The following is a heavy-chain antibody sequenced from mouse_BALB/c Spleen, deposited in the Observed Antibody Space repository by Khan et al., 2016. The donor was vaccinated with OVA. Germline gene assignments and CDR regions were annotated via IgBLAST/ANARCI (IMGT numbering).Heavy chain of an antibody. CDR2: ISPGSGDT. J-gene: IGHJ3*01. V-gene: IGHV1-77*01. Sequence: QVQLQQSGAELARPGASVKLSCKASGYTFTEYYINWVKQRTGQGLEWIGEISPGSGDTYYNEKFKGKATLTADKSSSTAYMQISSRTSESSAFYFCARRNYFGYTFAYWGQGTLVTVSA. CDR1: GYTFTEYY. D-gene: IGHD1-2*01. CDR3: ARRNYFGYTFAY.